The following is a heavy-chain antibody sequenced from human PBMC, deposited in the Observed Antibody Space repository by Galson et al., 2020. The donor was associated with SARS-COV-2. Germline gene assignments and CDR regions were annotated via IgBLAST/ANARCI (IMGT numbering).Heavy chain of an antibody. CDR2: ISYDGSNK. CDR3: ARDSGSAFDI. CDR1: GFTFSSYA. Sequence: GGSLRLSCAASGFTFSSYAMHWVRQAPGKGLEWVAVISYDGSNKYYADSVKGRFTISRDNSKNTLYLQMNSLRAEDTAVYYCARDSGSAFDIWGQGTMVTVSS. D-gene: IGHD3-10*01. V-gene: IGHV3-30*04. J-gene: IGHJ3*02.